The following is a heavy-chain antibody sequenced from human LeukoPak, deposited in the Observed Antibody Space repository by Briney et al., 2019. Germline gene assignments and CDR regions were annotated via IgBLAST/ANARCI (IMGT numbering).Heavy chain of an antibody. CDR1: GGSFSGYY. CDR3: ARERAAAGTGWFDP. Sequence: SETLSLTCAVYGGSFSGYYWSWIRQPPGKGLEWIGEINHSGSNNYNPSLKSRVTISVDTSKNQFSLKLSSVTAADTAVYYCARERAAAGTGWFDPWGQGTLVTVSS. CDR2: INHSGSN. V-gene: IGHV4-34*01. D-gene: IGHD6-13*01. J-gene: IGHJ5*02.